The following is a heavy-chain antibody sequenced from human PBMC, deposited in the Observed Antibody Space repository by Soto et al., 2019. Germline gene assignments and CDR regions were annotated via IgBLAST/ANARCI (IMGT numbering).Heavy chain of an antibody. V-gene: IGHV3-11*01. J-gene: IGHJ4*02. Sequence: GGSLRLSCAASGFTFSDYYMSWIRQAPGRGLGWVSYISSSGSTIYYADSVKGRFTISRDNAKNSLYLQMNSLRAEDTAVYYCARGDSSGYYAYYFDYWGQGTLVTVSS. CDR3: ARGDSSGYYAYYFDY. D-gene: IGHD3-22*01. CDR2: ISSSGSTI. CDR1: GFTFSDYY.